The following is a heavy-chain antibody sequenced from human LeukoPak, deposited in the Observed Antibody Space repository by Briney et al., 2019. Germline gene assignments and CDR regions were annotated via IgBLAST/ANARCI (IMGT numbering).Heavy chain of an antibody. Sequence: PGGSLRLSCAASGFTVSSNYMSWVRQAPGKGLEWVSVIYSGGSTYYADSVKGRFTISRDNSKNTLYLQMNSLRAEDTAVYYCARGTTAMAYCFDYWGQGTLVTVSS. V-gene: IGHV3-53*01. J-gene: IGHJ4*02. CDR2: IYSGGST. D-gene: IGHD5-18*01. CDR1: GFTVSSNY. CDR3: ARGTTAMAYCFDY.